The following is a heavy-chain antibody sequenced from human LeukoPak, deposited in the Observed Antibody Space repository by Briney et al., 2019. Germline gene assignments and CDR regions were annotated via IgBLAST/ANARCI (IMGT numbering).Heavy chain of an antibody. D-gene: IGHD3-3*01. J-gene: IGHJ3*02. CDR1: GYTFTGYY. CDR3: ARDAPSHYDFWSGYYSYAFDI. CDR2: INPNSGGT. V-gene: IGHV1-2*02. Sequence: ASVKVSCKASGYTFTGYYMHWVRQAPGQGLEWMGWINPNSGGTNHAQKFQGRVTMTRDTSISTAYMELSRLRSDDTAVHYCARDAPSHYDFWSGYYSYAFDIWGQGTMVTVSS.